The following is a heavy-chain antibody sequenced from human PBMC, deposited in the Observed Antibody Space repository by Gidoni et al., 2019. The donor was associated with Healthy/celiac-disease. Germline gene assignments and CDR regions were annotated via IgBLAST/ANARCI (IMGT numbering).Heavy chain of an antibody. Sequence: QVQLVESGGGVVQPGRSLRLSCAASGFTFSRYGMHWVRQAPGKGLEWVAVIWYDGSNKYYADSVKGRFTISRDNSKNTLYLQMNSLRAEDTAVYYCARDKARVYGYYFDYWGQGTLVTVSS. V-gene: IGHV3-33*01. CDR2: IWYDGSNK. CDR1: GFTFSRYG. D-gene: IGHD6-13*01. J-gene: IGHJ4*02. CDR3: ARDKARVYGYYFDY.